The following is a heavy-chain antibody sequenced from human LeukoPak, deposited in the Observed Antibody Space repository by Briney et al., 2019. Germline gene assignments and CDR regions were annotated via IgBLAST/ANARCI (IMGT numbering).Heavy chain of an antibody. CDR3: AKVDTMIVIEDTYFDY. Sequence: QAGGSLRLSCAASGFNFSSYAMSWVRQAPGKGLEWVSAISGSGGSTYYADSVQGRFTISRNNSKNTLYLQMNSLRAEDTAVYYCAKVDTMIVIEDTYFDYWGQGTLVTVSS. CDR2: ISGSGGST. J-gene: IGHJ4*02. V-gene: IGHV3-23*01. CDR1: GFNFSSYA. D-gene: IGHD3-22*01.